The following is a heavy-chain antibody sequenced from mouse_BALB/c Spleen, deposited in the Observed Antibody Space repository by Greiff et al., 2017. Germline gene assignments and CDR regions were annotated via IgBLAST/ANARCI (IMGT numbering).Heavy chain of an antibody. CDR2: ISDGGSYT. CDR3: ARDGYGNYDAMDY. CDR1: GFTFSDYY. V-gene: IGHV5-4*02. Sequence: EVKLVESGGGLVKPGGSLKLSCAASGFTFSDYYMYWVRQTPEKRLEWVATISDGGSYTYYPDSVKGRFTISRDNAKNNLYLQMSSLKSEDTAMYYCARDGYGNYDAMDYWGQGTSVTVSS. J-gene: IGHJ4*01. D-gene: IGHD2-10*02.